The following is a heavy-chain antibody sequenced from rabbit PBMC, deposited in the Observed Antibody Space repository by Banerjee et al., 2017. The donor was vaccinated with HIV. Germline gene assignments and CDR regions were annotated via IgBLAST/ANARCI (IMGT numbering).Heavy chain of an antibody. CDR1: GFNFNSSYY. J-gene: IGHJ4*01. D-gene: IGHD8-1*01. CDR3: VRGVGSRYYTL. Sequence: QEQLVESGGGLVQPEGSLTLTCTASGFNFNSSYYMCWVRQAPGKGLEWIGCIYGGGSGSTYYATWAKGRFTISKTSSTTLTLQMTSLTAADTATYFCVRGVGSRYYTLWGPGTLVTVS. V-gene: IGHV1S45*01. CDR2: IYGGGSGST.